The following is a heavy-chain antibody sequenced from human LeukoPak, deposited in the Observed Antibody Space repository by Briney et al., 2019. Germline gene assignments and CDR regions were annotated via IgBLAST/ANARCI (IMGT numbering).Heavy chain of an antibody. D-gene: IGHD4-17*01. Sequence: GESLKISCKGSGYSFTSYWIGWVRQMPGKGLEWTGIIYPGDSDTRYSPSFQGQVTISADKSISTAYLQWSSLKASDTAMYYCARGGLRVLSYTYYYGMDVWGQGTTVTVSS. J-gene: IGHJ6*02. CDR2: IYPGDSDT. V-gene: IGHV5-51*01. CDR1: GYSFTSYW. CDR3: ARGGLRVLSYTYYYGMDV.